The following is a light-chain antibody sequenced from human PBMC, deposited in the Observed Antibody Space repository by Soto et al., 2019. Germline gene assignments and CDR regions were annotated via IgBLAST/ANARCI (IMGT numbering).Light chain of an antibody. V-gene: IGKV3-20*01. Sequence: EVVLTQSPGTLSLSPGEIATLSCRASQSVSSRDLAWYQQKPGQAPRLLIYGASSRATGIPDRFSGSGSRTDFTLIISRLENEDSAVYYCQQYGSSPRLTFGGGTKVEIK. CDR3: QQYGSSPRLT. J-gene: IGKJ4*01. CDR1: QSVSSRD. CDR2: GAS.